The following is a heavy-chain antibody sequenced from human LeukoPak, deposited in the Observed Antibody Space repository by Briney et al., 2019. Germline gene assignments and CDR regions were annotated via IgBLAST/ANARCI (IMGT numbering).Heavy chain of an antibody. CDR3: AKDVRRRMGYYGSGSYYDPDYFDY. Sequence: PGGSLRLSCAASGFTFSSYGMSWVRQAPGKGLEWVSATSGRGDSTYYADSVKGRFTISRDNAKNSLYLQMNSLRAEDTAVYYCAKDVRRRMGYYGSGSYYDPDYFDYWGQGTLVTVSS. CDR2: TSGRGDST. D-gene: IGHD3-10*01. CDR1: GFTFSSYG. J-gene: IGHJ4*02. V-gene: IGHV3-23*01.